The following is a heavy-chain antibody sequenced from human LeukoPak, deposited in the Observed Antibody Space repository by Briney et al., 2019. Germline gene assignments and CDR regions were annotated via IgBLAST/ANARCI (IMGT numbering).Heavy chain of an antibody. J-gene: IGHJ3*02. CDR3: ARSRYYDSSGYYYTMGAFDI. V-gene: IGHV4-59*01. D-gene: IGHD3-22*01. CDR2: IFYNEGT. Sequence: SETLSLTCTVSSGSFRTYYWSWIRQPPGKGLEWIGYIFYNEGTSYNPSLKSRVTISVDTSKNQFSLKLSSVTAADTAVYYCARSRYYDSSGYYYTMGAFDIWGQGTMVTVSS. CDR1: SGSFRTYY.